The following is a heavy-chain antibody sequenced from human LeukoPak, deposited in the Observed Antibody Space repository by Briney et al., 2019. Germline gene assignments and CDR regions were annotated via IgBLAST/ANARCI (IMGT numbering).Heavy chain of an antibody. CDR1: GYRVRNYG. CDR2: ISAYNGDT. J-gene: IGHJ4*02. D-gene: IGHD6-19*01. CDR3: ARVGSPDSENSGWKLFFDY. V-gene: IGHV1-18*01. Sequence: ASVKVSCKAFGYRVRNYGITWVRQAPGQGLECMGWISAYNGDTNYAQNFQGRLTMTTDTSTNTAYMELRSLRSDDTAVYYCARVGSPDSENSGWKLFFDYWGQGTLVTVSS.